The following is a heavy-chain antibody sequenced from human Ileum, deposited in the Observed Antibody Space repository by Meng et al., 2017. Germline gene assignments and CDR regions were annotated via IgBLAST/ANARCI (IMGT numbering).Heavy chain of an antibody. Sequence: HVQREGSGPVRGRPSDALSLICTVSGGSVSSGLYYWSWIRQPPGKGLEWIGYIYYSGSINYNPSLKSRVTISVDTSKNQFSLNLSSVTAADTAVYYCARDSGWFDRWGQGTLVTVSS. CDR3: ARDSGWFDR. V-gene: IGHV4-61*01. J-gene: IGHJ5*02. CDR2: IYYSGSI. CDR1: GGSVSSGLYY.